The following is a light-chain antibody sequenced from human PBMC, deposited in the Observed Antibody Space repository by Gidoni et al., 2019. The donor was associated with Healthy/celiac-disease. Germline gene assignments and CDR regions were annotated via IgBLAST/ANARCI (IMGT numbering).Light chain of an antibody. V-gene: IGLV2-14*01. J-gene: IGLJ1*01. CDR1: SSDVGGYNY. Sequence: QSALTQPASVSGSPGQSFTISCTGTSSDVGGYNYVSWYQQHPGKAPKHMIYEVSNRPSGVSNRFSGSKSGNTASLTISGLQAEDEADYYCSSYTSSSTLVFGTGTKVTVL. CDR3: SSYTSSSTLV. CDR2: EVS.